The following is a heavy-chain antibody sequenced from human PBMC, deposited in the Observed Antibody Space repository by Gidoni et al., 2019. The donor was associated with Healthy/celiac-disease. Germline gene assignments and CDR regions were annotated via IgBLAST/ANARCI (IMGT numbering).Heavy chain of an antibody. CDR3: ARGGGYWNYELVFDY. Sequence: QVQLQQWGAGLLKPSETLSLICAVYGGSFSGYYWSWIRQPPGKGLEWIGEINHSGSTNYSPSLKSRVTISVDTSKNQFSLKLSSVTAADTAVYYCARGGGYWNYELVFDYWGQGTLVTVSS. V-gene: IGHV4-34*01. D-gene: IGHD1-7*01. CDR2: INHSGST. J-gene: IGHJ4*01. CDR1: GGSFSGYY.